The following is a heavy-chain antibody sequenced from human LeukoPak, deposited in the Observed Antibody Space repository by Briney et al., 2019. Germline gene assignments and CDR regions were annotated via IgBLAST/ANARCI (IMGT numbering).Heavy chain of an antibody. CDR1: GYTFTSYY. D-gene: IGHD1-7*01. CDR2: INPSGGST. J-gene: IGHJ3*02. CDR3: AKATNWNCLAFDI. Sequence: ASVKVSCKASGYTFTSYYMHWVRQAPGQGLEWMGIINPSGGSTSYAQKFQGRVTMTRDTSTSTVYMELSSLRSEDTAVYYCAKATNWNCLAFDIWGQGTMVTVSS. V-gene: IGHV1-46*01.